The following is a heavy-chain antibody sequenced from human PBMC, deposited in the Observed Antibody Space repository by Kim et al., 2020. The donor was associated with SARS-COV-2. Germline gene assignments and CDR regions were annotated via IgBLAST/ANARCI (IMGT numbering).Heavy chain of an antibody. D-gene: IGHD3-10*01. CDR1: GFTFSNAW. Sequence: GGSLRRSCAASGFTFSNAWMSWVRQAPGKGLEWVGRIKSKTDGGTTDYAAPVKGRFTISRDDSKNTLYLQMNSLKTEDTAVYYCTTVLLLWFGESAGYWGQGTLVTVSS. J-gene: IGHJ4*02. CDR2: IKSKTDGGTT. V-gene: IGHV3-15*01. CDR3: TTVLLLWFGESAGY.